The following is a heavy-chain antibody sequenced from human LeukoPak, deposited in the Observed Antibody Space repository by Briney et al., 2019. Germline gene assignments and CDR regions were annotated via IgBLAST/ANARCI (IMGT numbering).Heavy chain of an antibody. Sequence: GGSLRLSCAASGFTFSNAWMSWVRQAPGKGLEWVGRIKSKTDGGTTDYAAPVQGRFTISRDDLKNTLYLQMNSLKTEDTAVYYCTTPGRGYDYLFDYWGQGTLVTVSS. J-gene: IGHJ4*02. V-gene: IGHV3-15*01. D-gene: IGHD5-12*01. CDR2: IKSKTDGGTT. CDR1: GFTFSNAW. CDR3: TTPGRGYDYLFDY.